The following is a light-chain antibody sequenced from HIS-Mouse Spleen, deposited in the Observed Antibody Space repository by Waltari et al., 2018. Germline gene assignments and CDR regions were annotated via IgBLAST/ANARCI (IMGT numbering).Light chain of an antibody. CDR1: RSDVGSYNL. Sequence: QSALTQPASVSGSPGQSITISCTGTRSDVGSYNLVPWYQQHPGKAPKLMIYEGSKRPSGVSNRFSGSKSGNTASLTISGLQAEDKADYYCCSYAGSSTWVFGGGTKLTVL. CDR2: EGS. V-gene: IGLV2-23*01. CDR3: CSYAGSSTWV. J-gene: IGLJ3*02.